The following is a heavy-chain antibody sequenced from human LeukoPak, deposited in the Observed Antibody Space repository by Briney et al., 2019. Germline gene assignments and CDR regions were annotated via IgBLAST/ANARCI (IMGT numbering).Heavy chain of an antibody. V-gene: IGHV4-59*01. CDR1: GGSISSYY. Sequence: KTSETLSLTCTVSGGSISSYYWSWIRQPPGKGLEWIGYIYYSGSTNYNPSLKSRVTISVDTSKNQFSLKLSSVTAADTAVYYCARAYYDILTGYSNWGQGTLVTVSS. CDR2: IYYSGST. D-gene: IGHD3-9*01. J-gene: IGHJ4*02. CDR3: ARAYYDILTGYSN.